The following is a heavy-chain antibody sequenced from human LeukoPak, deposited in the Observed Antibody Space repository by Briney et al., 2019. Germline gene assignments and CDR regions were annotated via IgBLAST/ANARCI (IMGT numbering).Heavy chain of an antibody. CDR1: GFTFSSYW. D-gene: IGHD2-21*01. J-gene: IGHJ4*02. Sequence: QAGGSLRLSCAASGFTFSSYWMSWVRQAPGKGLEWVANIKQDGSEKYYVDSVKGRITISRDNAKNSLYLQMNSLRVEDTAVYYCAAYYQTGGPNARFDYWGQGTRVTVSS. V-gene: IGHV3-7*01. CDR3: AAYYQTGGPNARFDY. CDR2: IKQDGSEK.